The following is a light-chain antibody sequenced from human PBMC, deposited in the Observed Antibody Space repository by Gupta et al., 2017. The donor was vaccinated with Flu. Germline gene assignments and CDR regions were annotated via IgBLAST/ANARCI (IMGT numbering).Light chain of an antibody. J-gene: IGKJ5*01. CDR2: YEA. CDR3: QQHGSCPPFT. V-gene: IGKV3D-20*01. Sequence: TLSLSPGGRASLTCGASQSVSSSYLVWWQQKNCLAPRLLIYYEATRATGVVDRLFGGGCGRKVITIISRREQEDFAVYYCQQHGSCPPFTFGQGTRMEIK. CDR1: QSVSSSY.